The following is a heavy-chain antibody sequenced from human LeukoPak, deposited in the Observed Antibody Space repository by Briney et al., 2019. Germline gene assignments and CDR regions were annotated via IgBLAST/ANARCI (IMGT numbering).Heavy chain of an antibody. D-gene: IGHD3-10*01. CDR3: ARAYGSFDY. CDR1: GGSISSYY. Sequence: SETLSLTCTVSGGSISSYYWSWIRQPPGKGLEWIGYIYYSGSTNYNPSLKSRVAISVDTSKNQFSLKLSSVTAADTAVYYCARAYGSFDYWGQGTLVTVSS. CDR2: IYYSGST. V-gene: IGHV4-59*08. J-gene: IGHJ4*02.